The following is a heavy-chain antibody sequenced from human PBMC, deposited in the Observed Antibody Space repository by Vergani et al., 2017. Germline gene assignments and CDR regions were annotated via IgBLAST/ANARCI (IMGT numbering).Heavy chain of an antibody. J-gene: IGHJ3*02. Sequence: QVQLVQSGAEVKKPGASVKVSCKASGYTFTGYYMHWVRQAPGQGLEWMGRINPNSGGTNYAQKFQGRVTMTRDTSISTAYMELSRLRSDDTAVYYCASSRYYYDSSGYPFDAFDIWGQGTMVTVSS. D-gene: IGHD3-22*01. V-gene: IGHV1-2*06. CDR1: GYTFTGYY. CDR3: ASSRYYYDSSGYPFDAFDI. CDR2: INPNSGGT.